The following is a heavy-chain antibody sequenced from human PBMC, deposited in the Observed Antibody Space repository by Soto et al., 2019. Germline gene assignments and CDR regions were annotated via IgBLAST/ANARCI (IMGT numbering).Heavy chain of an antibody. V-gene: IGHV3-7*01. Sequence: LRRFCEASGFTVHRYWNSWVRQAPGKGLEWVANIKQDGNEKNYVDSVKRRFTISRDNAKNSLYLQVNSLRAEDTAVYYCARRERKENAFDIWGQGKTVTLS. J-gene: IGHJ3*02. CDR1: GFTVHRYW. CDR3: ARRERKENAFDI. CDR2: IKQDGNEK.